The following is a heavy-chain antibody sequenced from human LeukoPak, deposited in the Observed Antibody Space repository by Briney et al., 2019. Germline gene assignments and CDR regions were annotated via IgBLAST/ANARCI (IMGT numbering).Heavy chain of an antibody. J-gene: IGHJ6*02. Sequence: GGSLRLSCAASGFTFSSYAMSWVRQAPGKGLEWVSAISGSGGSTYYADSVKGRFTISRDNSKNTLYLQMNSLRAEDTAVYYCAKTRKDPLYYYYGMDVWGQGTTATVSS. CDR1: GFTFSSYA. CDR3: AKTRKDPLYYYYGMDV. V-gene: IGHV3-23*01. CDR2: ISGSGGST.